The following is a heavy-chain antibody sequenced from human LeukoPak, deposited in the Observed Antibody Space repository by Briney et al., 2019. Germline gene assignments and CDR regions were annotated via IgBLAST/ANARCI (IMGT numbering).Heavy chain of an antibody. Sequence: GESLKISCKGSGYTFTSYWIGWVRQMPGKGLEWIGIIYPGDSDTRYSPSFQGQVTISADKSISTAYLQWSSLKASDTAMYYCARHAYGSGSYLGKYFDYWGQGTLVTVSS. J-gene: IGHJ4*02. V-gene: IGHV5-51*01. D-gene: IGHD3-10*01. CDR3: ARHAYGSGSYLGKYFDY. CDR2: IYPGDSDT. CDR1: GYTFTSYW.